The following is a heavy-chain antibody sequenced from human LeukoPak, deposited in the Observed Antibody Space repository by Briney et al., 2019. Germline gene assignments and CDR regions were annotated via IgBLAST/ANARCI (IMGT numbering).Heavy chain of an antibody. J-gene: IGHJ4*02. V-gene: IGHV1-46*01. CDR1: GYIFTSYA. CDR3: ARGGGLANWVFDY. CDR2: INPSGGTT. D-gene: IGHD7-27*01. Sequence: ASVKVSCKASGYIFTSYAMHWVRRAPGQGLEWMGIINPSGGTTNYAQKFQGRVTMTRDTSTSTVYMDLSSLRSEDTAVYYCARGGGLANWVFDYWGQGTLVTVSS.